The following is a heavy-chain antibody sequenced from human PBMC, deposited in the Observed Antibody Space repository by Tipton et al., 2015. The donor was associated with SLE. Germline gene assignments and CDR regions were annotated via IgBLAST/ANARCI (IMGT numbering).Heavy chain of an antibody. CDR3: AREPTY. D-gene: IGHD1-14*01. J-gene: IGHJ4*02. Sequence: TLSLTCTVSGGSTSRYSWSWIRQAPGKGLEWIGCIFTSGASYYNPSLESRVTISLDTSKNQFSLKLNSVTAADTAVYYCAREPTYWGQGALVTVSS. CDR2: IFTSGAS. CDR1: GGSTSRYS. V-gene: IGHV4-4*09.